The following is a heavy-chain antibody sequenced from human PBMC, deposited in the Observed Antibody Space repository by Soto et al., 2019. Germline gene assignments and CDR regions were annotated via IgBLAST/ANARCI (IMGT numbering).Heavy chain of an antibody. Sequence: GGSLRLSCAASGFTFSSYAMHWVRQAPGKGLEWVAVISYDGSNKYYADSVKGRFTISRDNSKNTLYLHMNSLRAEDTAVYDCARGYCNSTTCYEGLVYWGQGTLVTVSS. CDR3: ARGYCNSTTCYEGLVY. CDR2: ISYDGSNK. J-gene: IGHJ4*02. CDR1: GFTFSSYA. V-gene: IGHV3-30-3*01. D-gene: IGHD2-2*01.